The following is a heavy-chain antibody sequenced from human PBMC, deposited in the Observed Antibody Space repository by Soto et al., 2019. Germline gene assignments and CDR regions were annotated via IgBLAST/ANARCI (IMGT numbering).Heavy chain of an antibody. V-gene: IGHV3-13*01. CDR2: IGTAGDT. CDR3: EREDRSSGWSSPFDY. J-gene: IGHJ4*02. Sequence: PGGSLRLSCAASGFTFSSYDMHWVRQATGKGLEWVSAIGTAGDTYYPGSVKGRFTISRENAKNSLYLQMNSLRAGDTAVYYCEREDRSSGWSSPFDYWGQGTLVTVSS. CDR1: GFTFSSYD. D-gene: IGHD6-19*01.